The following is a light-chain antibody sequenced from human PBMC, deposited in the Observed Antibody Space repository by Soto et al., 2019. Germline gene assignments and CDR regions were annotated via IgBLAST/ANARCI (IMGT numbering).Light chain of an antibody. J-gene: IGKJ1*01. CDR2: DAS. CDR3: QHYTGHLWT. Sequence: DIQMTQFPSTLPAAVGDRVTITCRASQTIYSWLAWYQQKPGEAPKLLIYDASTLQTGVPSRFKGSGSGTAFTLTISRLQPDDFATYYCQHYTGHLWTFGQGTKVESK. V-gene: IGKV1-5*01. CDR1: QTIYSW.